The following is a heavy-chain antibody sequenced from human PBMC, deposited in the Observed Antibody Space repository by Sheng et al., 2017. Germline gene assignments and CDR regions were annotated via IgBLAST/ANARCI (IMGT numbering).Heavy chain of an antibody. Sequence: EVQLVESGGGLIQPGGSLRLSCEASGFTISNNYMTWVRQAPGKGLEWVSVIYGGGVTYYAESVKGRFTISRDNSKNTLYLQMNSLRAEDTAVYYCARGENGALDIWGQGTMVTVSS. D-gene: IGHD1-26*01. J-gene: IGHJ3*02. CDR2: IYGGGVT. CDR3: ARGENGALDI. V-gene: IGHV3-53*01. CDR1: GFTISNNY.